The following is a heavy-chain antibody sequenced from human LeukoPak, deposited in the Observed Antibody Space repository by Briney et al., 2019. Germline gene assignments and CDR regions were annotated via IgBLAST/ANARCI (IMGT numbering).Heavy chain of an antibody. D-gene: IGHD6-13*01. Sequence: GGSLRLSCAASGFTFSSYAMSWVRQAPGKGLEWVGFIRSKAYGGTTEYAASVKGRFTISRDDSKSIAYLQMNSLRVEDTAVYYCARDPSGSSSWVRFDYWGQGTLVTVSS. V-gene: IGHV3-49*04. J-gene: IGHJ4*02. CDR2: IRSKAYGGTT. CDR1: GFTFSSYA. CDR3: ARDPSGSSSWVRFDY.